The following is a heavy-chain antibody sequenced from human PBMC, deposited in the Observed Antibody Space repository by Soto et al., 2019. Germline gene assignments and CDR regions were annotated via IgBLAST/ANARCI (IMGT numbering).Heavy chain of an antibody. Sequence: GGSLRLCCAASGFTFSSYAMSWVRQAPGKGLEWVSAISGSGGSTYYADSVKGRFTISRDNSKNTLYLQMNSLRAEDTAVYYCAKDIKRRYCSGGSCSILFDYWGQGTLVTVSS. CDR2: ISGSGGST. D-gene: IGHD2-15*01. J-gene: IGHJ4*02. CDR3: AKDIKRRYCSGGSCSILFDY. CDR1: GFTFSSYA. V-gene: IGHV3-23*01.